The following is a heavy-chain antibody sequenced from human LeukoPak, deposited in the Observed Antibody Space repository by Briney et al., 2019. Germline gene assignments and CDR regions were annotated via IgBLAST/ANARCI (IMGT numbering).Heavy chain of an antibody. Sequence: GGSLRLSCVASGNTFSTYAMHWVRQAPGKGLEYLSAISRYGDGTYYANSVKGRFTISRDNSKNTLYLQMNSLRAEDTAVYYCAKDRGYCSGGSCYRISFWDYWGQGTLVTVSS. V-gene: IGHV3-64*04. CDR3: AKDRGYCSGGSCYRISFWDY. J-gene: IGHJ4*02. D-gene: IGHD2-15*01. CDR2: ISRYGDGT. CDR1: GNTFSTYA.